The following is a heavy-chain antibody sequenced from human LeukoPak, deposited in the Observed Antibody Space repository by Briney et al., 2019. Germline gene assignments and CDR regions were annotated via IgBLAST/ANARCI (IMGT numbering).Heavy chain of an antibody. J-gene: IGHJ4*02. Sequence: GGSLRLSCAASGFTFNNYAMHWVRQTPGKGLDWVALLAYDGTNEYYSGSVKGRFSISRDNYKNTVDLQMNSLRVDDTAVYYCARGGPLGDTNRFDFWGQGSLVTVSS. CDR1: GFTFNNYA. V-gene: IGHV3-30*04. D-gene: IGHD3-10*01. CDR2: LAYDGTNE. CDR3: ARGGPLGDTNRFDF.